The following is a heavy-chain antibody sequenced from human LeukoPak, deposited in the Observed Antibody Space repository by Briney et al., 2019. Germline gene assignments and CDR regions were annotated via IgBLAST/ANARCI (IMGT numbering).Heavy chain of an antibody. D-gene: IGHD2-15*01. J-gene: IGHJ6*02. Sequence: SETLSLTCAVYGGSFSGCYWSWIRQPPGKGLEWIGEINHSGSTNYNPSLKSRVTISVDTSKNQFSLKLSSVTAADTAVYYCARGERIGYYYYGMDVWGQGTTVTVSS. V-gene: IGHV4-34*01. CDR3: ARGERIGYYYYGMDV. CDR2: INHSGST. CDR1: GGSFSGCY.